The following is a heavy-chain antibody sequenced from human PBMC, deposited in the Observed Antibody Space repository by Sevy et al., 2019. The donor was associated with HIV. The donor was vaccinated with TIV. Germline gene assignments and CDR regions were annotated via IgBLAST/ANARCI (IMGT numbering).Heavy chain of an antibody. CDR3: AKGGAHSGSYWGDAFDI. CDR1: GFTFSSYA. V-gene: IGHV3-23*01. Sequence: GGSLRLSCAASGFTFSSYAMSWVRQAPGKGLEWVSAISGSGGSTYYADSVKGRFTISRDNSKNTLYLQMNSLRAEDTAGYYCAKGGAHSGSYWGDAFDIWGQGTMVTVSS. J-gene: IGHJ3*02. D-gene: IGHD1-26*01. CDR2: ISGSGGST.